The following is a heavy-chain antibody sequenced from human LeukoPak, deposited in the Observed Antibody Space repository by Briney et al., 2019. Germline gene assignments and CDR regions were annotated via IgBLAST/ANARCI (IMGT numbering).Heavy chain of an antibody. CDR2: INSVGGTT. Sequence: GGSLRLSCEASGFNFNSYSFNWVRQAPGKGLEWISYINSVGGTTFYADSVKGRFTISRDNAKNTVYLQMASLRAEDAAIYYCARSIMYGDHGEDIWGQGTVVAVSS. CDR3: ARSIMYGDHGEDI. CDR1: GFNFNSYS. V-gene: IGHV3-48*04. D-gene: IGHD4-17*01. J-gene: IGHJ3*02.